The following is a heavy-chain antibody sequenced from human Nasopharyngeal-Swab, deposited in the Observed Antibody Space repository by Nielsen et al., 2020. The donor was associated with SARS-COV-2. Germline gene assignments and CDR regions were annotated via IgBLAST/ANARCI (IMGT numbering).Heavy chain of an antibody. CDR1: GYSFTSYW. J-gene: IGHJ3*02. CDR2: IDPSDSYT. V-gene: IGHV5-10-1*01. D-gene: IGHD1-7*01. Sequence: GESLKISCKGSGYSFTSYWISWVRQMPGKGLEWMGRIDPSDSYTNYSPPFQGHVTISADKSISTAYLQWSSLKASDTAMYYCAKTGTARDAFDIWGQGTMVTVSS. CDR3: AKTGTARDAFDI.